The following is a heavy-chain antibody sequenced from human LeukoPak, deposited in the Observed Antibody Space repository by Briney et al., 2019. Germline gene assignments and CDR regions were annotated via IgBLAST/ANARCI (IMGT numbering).Heavy chain of an antibody. CDR2: ISSSGRIT. CDR3: ARGLNLGVVTVDY. Sequence: GGSLRLSCAASGFTFSSYEMNWVRQAPGKGLEWVSYISSSGRITYYADSVKGRFTISRDNAKNSLYLQMKSLRAEDTAVYYCARGLNLGVVTVDYWGQGTLVTVSS. V-gene: IGHV3-48*03. CDR1: GFTFSSYE. J-gene: IGHJ4*02. D-gene: IGHD2-21*02.